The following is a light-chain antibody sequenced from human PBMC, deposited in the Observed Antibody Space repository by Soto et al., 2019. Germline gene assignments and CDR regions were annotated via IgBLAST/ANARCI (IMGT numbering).Light chain of an antibody. Sequence: EIVLTQSPGTLSLSPGERAALSCRASQSVNNNFLAWYQQKPGQAPRLLIYGASNRATGIPDRFSGSVSGTDFTLTISSLQSEDFAVYYCQQYNNWPRTFGQGTKVDIK. J-gene: IGKJ1*01. CDR3: QQYNNWPRT. CDR1: QSVNNNF. V-gene: IGKV3-20*01. CDR2: GAS.